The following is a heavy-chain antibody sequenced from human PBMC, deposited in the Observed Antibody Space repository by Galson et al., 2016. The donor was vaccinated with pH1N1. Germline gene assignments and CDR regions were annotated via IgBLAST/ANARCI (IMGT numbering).Heavy chain of an antibody. CDR3: ASRIVAGGRDFDY. V-gene: IGHV3-21*01. Sequence: SLRLSCAASGFTFIRYSMNWVRQAPGKGLEWVSSISSSSSYIYYADSVKGRFTISRDNAKNSLYLQMNSLRAEDTAVYYCASRIVAGGRDFDYWGQGTLVTVSS. CDR1: GFTFIRYS. J-gene: IGHJ4*02. D-gene: IGHD6-13*01. CDR2: ISSSSSYI.